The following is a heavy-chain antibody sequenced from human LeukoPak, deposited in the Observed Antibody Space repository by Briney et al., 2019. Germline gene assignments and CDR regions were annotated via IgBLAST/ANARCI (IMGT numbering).Heavy chain of an antibody. CDR3: AKGVYGSGSPGVDAFDI. V-gene: IGHV3-23*01. CDR1: GFTFSSYA. CDR2: ISGSGGST. D-gene: IGHD3-10*01. J-gene: IGHJ3*02. Sequence: GGSQRLSCAASGFTFSSYAMSWVRQAPGKGLEWVSAISGSGGSTYYADSVKGRFTISRDNSKNTLYLQMNSLRAEDTAVYYCAKGVYGSGSPGVDAFDIWGQGTMVTVSS.